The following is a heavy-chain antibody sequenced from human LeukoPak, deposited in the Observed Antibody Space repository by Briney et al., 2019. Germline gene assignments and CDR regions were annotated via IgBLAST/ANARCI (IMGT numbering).Heavy chain of an antibody. D-gene: IGHD1-1*01. CDR3: ARADGTTGGAFDI. CDR1: GGTFSSYA. J-gene: IGHJ3*02. CDR2: IIPIFGTA. Sequence: GASVKVSCKASGGTFSSYAISWVRQAPGQGLEWMGGIIPIFGTANYAQKLQGGVTITTDESTSTAYMELSSLRSEDTAVYYCARADGTTGGAFDIWGQGTMVTVSS. V-gene: IGHV1-69*05.